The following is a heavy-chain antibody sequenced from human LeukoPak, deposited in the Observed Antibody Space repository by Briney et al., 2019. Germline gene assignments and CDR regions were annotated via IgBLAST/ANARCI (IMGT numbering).Heavy chain of an antibody. CDR1: GYIFTSYG. CDR2: ISAYNGNT. D-gene: IGHD3-10*01. J-gene: IGHJ5*02. V-gene: IGHV1-18*01. Sequence: ASVKVSCKASGYIFTSYGISWVRQAPGQGLEWMGWISAYNGNTNYAQKLQGRVTMTTDTSTSTAYMELRSLRSDDTAVYYCARVALVRGVIITNWFDPWGQGTLVTVSS. CDR3: ARVALVRGVIITNWFDP.